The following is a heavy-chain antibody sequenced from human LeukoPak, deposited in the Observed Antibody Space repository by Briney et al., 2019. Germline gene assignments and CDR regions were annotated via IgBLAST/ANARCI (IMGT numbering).Heavy chain of an antibody. CDR1: GFTFSSYW. CDR3: ARDTTSYGDYSSRYYYGMDV. J-gene: IGHJ6*02. CDR2: IKQDGSEK. V-gene: IGHV3-7*01. D-gene: IGHD4-17*01. Sequence: PGGSLRLSCAASGFTFSSYWMSWVRQAPGKGLEWVANIKQDGSEKYYVDSVKGRFTISRDNAKNSLYLQMNSLRAEDTAVYYCARDTTSYGDYSSRYYYGMDVWGQGTTVTVSS.